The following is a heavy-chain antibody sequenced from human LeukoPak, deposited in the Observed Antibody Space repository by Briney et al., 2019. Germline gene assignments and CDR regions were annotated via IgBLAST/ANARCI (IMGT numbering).Heavy chain of an antibody. V-gene: IGHV3-66*01. CDR3: ARAVGVVDCGPNSSKPYPFAS. D-gene: IGHD4/OR15-4a*01. CDR1: GFTVRSAF. CDR2: LASGGNT. J-gene: IGHJ4*02. Sequence: GGSLRLSCVASGFTVRSAFMNWVRQAPGKGLEWVSLLASGGNTFFADSVKGRFTLSRDSSENTVYLQINSLRAEDTAVYFCARAVGVVDCGPNSSKPYPFASWGQGTLVAVSS.